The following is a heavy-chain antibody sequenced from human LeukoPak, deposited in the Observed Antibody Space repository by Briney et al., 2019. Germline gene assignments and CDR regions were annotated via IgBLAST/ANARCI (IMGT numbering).Heavy chain of an antibody. V-gene: IGHV4-39*07. CDR2: IYYSGST. J-gene: IGHJ6*02. CDR3: ASSPTTVVGYGMGV. D-gene: IGHD4-23*01. Sequence: SETLSLTCTVSGGSISSSSYYWGWIRQPPGKGLEWIGSIYYSGSTYYNPSLKSRVTISVDTSKNQFSLKLTSVTAADTAVYYCASSPTTVVGYGMGVWGQGTTVTVSS. CDR1: GGSISSSSYY.